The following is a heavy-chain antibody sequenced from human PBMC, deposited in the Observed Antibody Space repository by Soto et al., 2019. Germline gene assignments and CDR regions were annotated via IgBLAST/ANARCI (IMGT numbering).Heavy chain of an antibody. J-gene: IGHJ6*02. D-gene: IGHD1-1*01. CDR2: IWYDGSNK. CDR3: ARVSGGTVIYYYYGMDV. Sequence: GGSLRLSCAASGFTFSSYGMHWVRQAPGKGLEWVAVIWYDGSNKYYADSVKGRFTISRDNSKNTLYLQMNSLRAEDTAVYYCARVSGGTVIYYYYGMDVWGQGTTVTVSS. V-gene: IGHV3-33*01. CDR1: GFTFSSYG.